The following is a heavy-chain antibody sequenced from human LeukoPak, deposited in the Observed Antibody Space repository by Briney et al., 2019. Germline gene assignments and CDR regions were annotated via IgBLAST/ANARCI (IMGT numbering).Heavy chain of an antibody. D-gene: IGHD4-17*01. V-gene: IGHV4-39*07. Sequence: SETLSLTCTVSGGSISSSSYYWGWIRQPPGKGLEWIGSIYYSGSTYYNPSLKSRLTISVDTSKNQFSLKLSSVTAADTAVYYCASSRSPGDYGFDYWGQGTLVTVSS. CDR3: ASSRSPGDYGFDY. CDR2: IYYSGST. CDR1: GGSISSSSYY. J-gene: IGHJ4*02.